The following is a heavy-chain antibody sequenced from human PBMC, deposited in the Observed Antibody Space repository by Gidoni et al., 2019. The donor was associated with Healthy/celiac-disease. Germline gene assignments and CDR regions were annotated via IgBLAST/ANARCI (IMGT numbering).Heavy chain of an antibody. CDR2: IYYSGST. Sequence: QLQLQESGPGLVKPSETLSLTCTVSGGSISSSSYYWGWIRQPPGKGLEWIGSIYYSGSTYYNPSLKSRVTISVDTSKNQFSLKLSSVTAADTAVYYCARPVWSSTSCFFDYWGQGTLVTVSS. CDR1: GGSISSSSYY. V-gene: IGHV4-39*01. D-gene: IGHD2-2*01. J-gene: IGHJ4*02. CDR3: ARPVWSSTSCFFDY.